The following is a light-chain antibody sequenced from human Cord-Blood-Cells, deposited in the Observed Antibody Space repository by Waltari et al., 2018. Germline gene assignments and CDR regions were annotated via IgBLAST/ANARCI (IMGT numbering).Light chain of an antibody. J-gene: IGKJ2*01. CDR3: QQYNSYWT. CDR1: QSISSW. CDR2: DAS. V-gene: IGKV1-5*01. Sequence: DIQMTQSPSTLSASVGDRVTITCRASQSISSWLAWYQQKPGKAPKLLIYDASSLESGVPSRFSDSGSGTEFTLTISSLQPDDFATYYCQQYNSYWTFGQGTKLEIK.